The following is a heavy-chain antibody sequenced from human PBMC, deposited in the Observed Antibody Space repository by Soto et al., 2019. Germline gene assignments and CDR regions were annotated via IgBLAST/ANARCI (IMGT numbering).Heavy chain of an antibody. Sequence: ASVKVSCKASGYTFTSYAMHWVRQAPGQRLEWMGWINAGNGNTKYSQKFQGRVTITRDTSASTAYMELSSLRSEDTAVYYCASSEGGSSWYNDAFDIWGQGTMVTVSS. D-gene: IGHD6-13*01. J-gene: IGHJ3*02. CDR3: ASSEGGSSWYNDAFDI. CDR1: GYTFTSYA. V-gene: IGHV1-3*01. CDR2: INAGNGNT.